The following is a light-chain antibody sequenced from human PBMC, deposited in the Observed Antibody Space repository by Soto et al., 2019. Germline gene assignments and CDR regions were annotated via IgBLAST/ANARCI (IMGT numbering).Light chain of an antibody. V-gene: IGKV1-5*03. CDR3: QHYSGYST. CDR1: QTISSW. J-gene: IGKJ1*01. Sequence: DIQVTQSPPTLSASVGDRVTIPCRASQTISSWLAWYQQKPGKAPKLLIYKASTLKSGVPSRFSGSASGTEFTLTISSLQPDDFATYYCQHYSGYSTFGQGTKVDIK. CDR2: KAS.